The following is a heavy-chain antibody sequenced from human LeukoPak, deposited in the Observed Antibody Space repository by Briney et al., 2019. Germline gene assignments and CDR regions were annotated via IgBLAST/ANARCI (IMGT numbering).Heavy chain of an antibody. CDR2: ISGSGGST. V-gene: IGHV3-23*01. CDR3: TREGCGATSCYTNDY. Sequence: GGSLRLSCAASGFTFSSYAMSWVRQAPGKGLEWVSAISGSGGSTYYADSVKGRFTISRDNSKNTLYLQMNSLRAEDTAVYYCTREGCGATSCYTNDYWGQGTLVTVSS. J-gene: IGHJ4*02. D-gene: IGHD2-2*02. CDR1: GFTFSSYA.